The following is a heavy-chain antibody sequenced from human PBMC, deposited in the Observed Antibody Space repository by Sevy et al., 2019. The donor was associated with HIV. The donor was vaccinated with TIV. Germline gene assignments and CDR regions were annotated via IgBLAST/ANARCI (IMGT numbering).Heavy chain of an antibody. Sequence: GGSLRLSCAASGFSFSDYNMNWVRQAPGKGLEWVPSISSGSVHMNYADSIKGRFTISRDNAKNSLYLHLNSLRAEDTAVYYCAREQWLDHWGQGTLVTVSS. J-gene: IGHJ5*02. CDR3: AREQWLDH. V-gene: IGHV3-21*01. CDR1: GFSFSDYN. CDR2: ISSGSVHM.